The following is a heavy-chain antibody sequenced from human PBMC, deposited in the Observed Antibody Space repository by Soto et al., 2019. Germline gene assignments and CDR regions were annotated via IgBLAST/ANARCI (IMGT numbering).Heavy chain of an antibody. CDR1: GGSVTAYY. CDR2: IDYSGSP. CDR3: ACVQAGGGPGYYYGLAV. Sequence: SETLSLTCTVSGGSVTAYYWSWIRPPPGKGLEWIAYIDYSGSPNYNPSLKSRVTISVDTSKNQFSLKLSSVTAADTTVYYCACVQAGGGPGYYYGLAVWGQGTTVTVSS. V-gene: IGHV4-59*02. J-gene: IGHJ6*02. D-gene: IGHD2-15*01.